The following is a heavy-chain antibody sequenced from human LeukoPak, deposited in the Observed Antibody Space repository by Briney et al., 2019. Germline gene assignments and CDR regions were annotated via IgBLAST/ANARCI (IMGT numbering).Heavy chain of an antibody. CDR3: AKPISGGLAVTADWFHP. CDR1: GFAFSVYA. V-gene: IGHV3-23*01. CDR2: INANSGTT. D-gene: IGHD6-19*01. J-gene: IGHJ5*01. Sequence: GGSLRLSCTASGFAFSVYAMSWLRQPPGEGLEWVFTINANSGTTSYAASVRGRFTISRDNSKNTLYLQLNTLRADDTATYYCAKPISGGLAVTADWFHPWGQGTLVVVSS.